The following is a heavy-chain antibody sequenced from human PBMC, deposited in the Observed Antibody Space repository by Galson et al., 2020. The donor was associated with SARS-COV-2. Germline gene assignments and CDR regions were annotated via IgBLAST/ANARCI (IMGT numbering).Heavy chain of an antibody. Sequence: QAGGSLRLSCAASGFTFSSYGMHWVRQAPGKGLEWVAVIWYDGSNKYYADSVKGRFTISRDNSKNTLYLQMNSLRAEDTAVYYCARDLSGYYGMDVWGQGTTVTVSS. CDR3: ARDLSGYYGMDV. V-gene: IGHV3-33*01. D-gene: IGHD3-10*01. CDR2: IWYDGSNK. J-gene: IGHJ6*02. CDR1: GFTFSSYG.